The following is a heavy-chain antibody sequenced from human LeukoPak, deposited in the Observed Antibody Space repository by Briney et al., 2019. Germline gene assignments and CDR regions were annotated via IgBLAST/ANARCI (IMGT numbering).Heavy chain of an antibody. CDR1: GFSFNNYR. D-gene: IGHD5-18*01. CDR2: IKQDGSEK. CDR3: ARMIRRGYSYGLPYYFDY. J-gene: IGHJ4*02. Sequence: GGSLRLSCVASGFSFNNYRMTWVRQAPGKGLEWVANIKQDGSEKYYVDSVKGRFTISRDNAKNSLYLQMNSLRAEDTAVYYCARMIRRGYSYGLPYYFDYWGQGTLVTVSS. V-gene: IGHV3-7*03.